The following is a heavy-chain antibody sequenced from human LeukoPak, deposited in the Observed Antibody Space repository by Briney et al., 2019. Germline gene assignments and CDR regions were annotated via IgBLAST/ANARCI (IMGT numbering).Heavy chain of an antibody. CDR3: ARGFHASGSHCRHMDV. Sequence: SETLSLPCAVYVGSFSDYYWSWVRQPPGKGLEGIGEINHTGSTNYNSSLKGRVTMSVDTSKNQFSLKMNSVTAADTAVYYCARGFHASGSHCRHMDVWSKGPTIPVS. CDR2: INHTGST. CDR1: VGSFSDYY. D-gene: IGHD3-10*01. J-gene: IGHJ6*03. V-gene: IGHV4-34*01.